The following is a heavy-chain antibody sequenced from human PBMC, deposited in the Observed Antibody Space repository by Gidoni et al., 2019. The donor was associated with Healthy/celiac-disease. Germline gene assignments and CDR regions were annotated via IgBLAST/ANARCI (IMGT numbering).Heavy chain of an antibody. CDR3: AKGRYCSGGSCYTGSDY. CDR2: LSGSGGST. D-gene: IGHD2-15*01. CDR1: GFTFSSSA. J-gene: IGHJ4*02. V-gene: IGHV3-23*01. Sequence: EVQLLESGGGLVQPGGSLRLSCAASGFTFSSSAMSWVRQAPGTGLEWVSALSGSGGSTSYADPVKGRFTISRDNSKNTLYLQMNSLRAEDTAVYYCAKGRYCSGGSCYTGSDYWGQGTLVTVSS.